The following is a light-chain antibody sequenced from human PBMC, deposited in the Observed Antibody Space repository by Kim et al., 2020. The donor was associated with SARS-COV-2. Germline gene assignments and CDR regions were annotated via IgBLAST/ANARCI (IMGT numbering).Light chain of an antibody. CDR2: RNN. J-gene: IGLJ1*01. Sequence: GQRVTITCSGRSSNIGSNYVYWYQQRPGTAPKLLIYRNNQRPSGVPDRFSGSKSGTSASLAISGLRSEDEADYYCAAWDDSLSGYVFGTGTKVTVL. V-gene: IGLV1-47*01. CDR1: SSNIGSNY. CDR3: AAWDDSLSGYV.